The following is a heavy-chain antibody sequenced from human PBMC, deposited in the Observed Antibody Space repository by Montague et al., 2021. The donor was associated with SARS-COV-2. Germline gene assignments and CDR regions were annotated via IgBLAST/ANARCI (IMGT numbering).Heavy chain of an antibody. Sequence: SETLSLTCTVAGGSSSRGSYYWGWFRQPPGKGLEWIGNIHSSGTTYYKSRVTISVDTSKNQFSLKMTSVTAADTAVYYCARRLGGSGWLDYWGQGTLVTVSS. J-gene: IGHJ4*02. V-gene: IGHV4-39*01. CDR2: IHSSGTT. CDR3: ARRLGGSGWLDY. D-gene: IGHD6-25*01. CDR1: GGSSSRGSYY.